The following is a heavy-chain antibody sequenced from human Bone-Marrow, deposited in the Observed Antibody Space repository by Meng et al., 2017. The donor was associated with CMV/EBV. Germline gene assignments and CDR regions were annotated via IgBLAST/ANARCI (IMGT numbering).Heavy chain of an antibody. CDR2: INHSGST. Sequence: SETLSLTCAVYGGSFSGYYWSWIRQPPGKGLEWIGEINHSGSTNYNPSLKSRVTISVDTSKNQLSLKLSSVTAADTAVYYCASSSGWYLGWFDPWGQGTLVTVSS. CDR3: ASSSGWYLGWFDP. D-gene: IGHD6-19*01. V-gene: IGHV4-34*01. J-gene: IGHJ5*02. CDR1: GGSFSGYY.